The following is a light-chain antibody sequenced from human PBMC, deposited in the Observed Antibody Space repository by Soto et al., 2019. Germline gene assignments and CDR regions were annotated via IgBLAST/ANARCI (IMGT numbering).Light chain of an antibody. V-gene: IGKV3-20*01. J-gene: IGKJ2*01. Sequence: EIVLTQSPGTLSLSPGESATLSCRASESVSSNYLAWYQQKPGQAPRLLIYGASSRATGIPNRFSGSGSGTDFTLTISSLEPEDFAVYYCHQYGLLPRHPFGQGPNWRSN. CDR1: ESVSSNY. CDR2: GAS. CDR3: HQYGLLPRHP.